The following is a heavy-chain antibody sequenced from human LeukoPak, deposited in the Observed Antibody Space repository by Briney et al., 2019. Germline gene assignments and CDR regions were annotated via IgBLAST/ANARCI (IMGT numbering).Heavy chain of an antibody. J-gene: IGHJ4*02. CDR3: ARVHSSGWYSIDY. D-gene: IGHD6-19*01. V-gene: IGHV3-30-3*01. CDR1: GFTFSTYS. CDR2: ISYVGSNK. Sequence: GRSLRLSCAASGFTFSTYSMHWVRQAPGKGLEWVAVISYVGSNKYYADSVTGRFTISRDDSKNTLYLQMNSVRVEDTAMYYCARVHSSGWYSIDYWGQGTLVTVSS.